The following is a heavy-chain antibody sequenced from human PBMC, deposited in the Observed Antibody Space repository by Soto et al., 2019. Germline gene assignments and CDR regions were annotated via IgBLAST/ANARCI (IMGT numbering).Heavy chain of an antibody. CDR2: IKPDGGDK. J-gene: IGHJ4*02. CDR3: ARDAWDYSSSLDS. Sequence: GGSLRLSCAASGFTFNTYYMSWVRQAPGKGPEWVADIKPDGGDKYYVDSVRGRFTISRDNAKNSLYLQMNSLRVEDTAVYYCARDAWDYSSSLDSRGRGTLVTVSS. CDR1: GFTFNTYY. D-gene: IGHD6-6*01. V-gene: IGHV3-7*01.